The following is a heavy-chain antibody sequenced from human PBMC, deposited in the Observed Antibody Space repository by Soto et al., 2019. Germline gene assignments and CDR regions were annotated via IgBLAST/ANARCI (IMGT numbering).Heavy chain of an antibody. V-gene: IGHV1-18*04. CDR2: ISAYNGNT. J-gene: IGHJ2*01. Sequence: QVQLVQSGAEVKKPGASVKVSCKASGYTFTSYGISWVRQAPGQGLEWMGWISAYNGNTNYAQKLQGRVTITTNTSTSTAYMELRSFRSDDTAVYYCARDDDSRGRYFDLWGRGTLVTVSS. CDR3: ARDDDSRGRYFDL. D-gene: IGHD6-19*01. CDR1: GYTFTSYG.